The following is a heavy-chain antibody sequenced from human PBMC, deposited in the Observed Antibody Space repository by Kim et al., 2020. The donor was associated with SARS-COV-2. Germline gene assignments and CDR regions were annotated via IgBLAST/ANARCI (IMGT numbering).Heavy chain of an antibody. J-gene: IGHJ6*02. CDR2: ISAYNGNT. V-gene: IGHV1-18*04. CDR1: GYTFTSYG. Sequence: ASVKVSCKASGYTFTSYGISWVRQAPGQGLEWMGWISAYNGNTNYAQKLQGRVTMTTDTSTSTAYMELRSLRSDDTAVYYCASPLGYCSGGSCYPGDYYGMDVWGQGTTVTVSS. D-gene: IGHD2-15*01. CDR3: ASPLGYCSGGSCYPGDYYGMDV.